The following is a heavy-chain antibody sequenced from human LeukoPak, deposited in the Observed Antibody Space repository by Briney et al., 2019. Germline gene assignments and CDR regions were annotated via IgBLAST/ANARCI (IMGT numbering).Heavy chain of an antibody. D-gene: IGHD3-22*01. CDR2: IYYSGST. CDR1: GDSISDFY. J-gene: IGHJ3*02. Sequence: SETLSLTCNVSGDSISDFYRSWVRQPPGKGPEWIGYIYYSGSTNYNPSLKSRVSISIDTSKKHFSLKLTSVTAADTAVYYCARHAGFGSGYYHDAFDIWGQGTMVTVSS. CDR3: ARHAGFGSGYYHDAFDI. V-gene: IGHV4-59*08.